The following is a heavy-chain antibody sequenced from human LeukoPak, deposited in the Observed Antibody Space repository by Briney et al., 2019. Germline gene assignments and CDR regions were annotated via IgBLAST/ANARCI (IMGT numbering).Heavy chain of an antibody. CDR3: ARAVASGWYGAFDV. J-gene: IGHJ3*01. CDR2: IYSGGTI. Sequence: GGSLRLSCAASGFTFSDYYMSWVRQAPGKGLEWVSVIYSGGTIFYADSVQVRFTISRDSSKNTLFLQMSSLRAEDTAVYYCARAVASGWYGAFDVWGQGTMLTVSS. V-gene: IGHV3-53*01. D-gene: IGHD6-19*01. CDR1: GFTFSDYY.